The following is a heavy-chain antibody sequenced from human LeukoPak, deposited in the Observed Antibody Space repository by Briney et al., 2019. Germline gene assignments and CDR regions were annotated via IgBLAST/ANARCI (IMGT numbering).Heavy chain of an antibody. J-gene: IGHJ6*03. CDR1: GFTFSDYY. CDR3: ASRYSYGQLSYYYYMDV. CDR2: ISSSGSTI. V-gene: IGHV3-11*01. D-gene: IGHD5-18*01. Sequence: PGGSLRLSCAASGFTFSDYYMSWIRQAPGKGLEWVSYISSSGSTIYYADSVKGRFTISRDNAKNSLYLQMNSLRAEDTAVYYCASRYSYGQLSYYYYMDVWGKGTTVTVSS.